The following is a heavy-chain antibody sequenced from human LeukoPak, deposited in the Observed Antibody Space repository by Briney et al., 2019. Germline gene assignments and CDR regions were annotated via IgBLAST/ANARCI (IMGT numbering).Heavy chain of an antibody. CDR1: GYTFTGYY. Sequence: ASVKVSCKASGYTFTGYYMHWVRQAPGQGLEWMGWINPNSGGTNYAQKFQGRVTMTRDTSISTAYMELSRLRSDDTAVYYCARESVWFGENMYYFDYWGQGTLVTVSS. V-gene: IGHV1-2*02. J-gene: IGHJ4*02. D-gene: IGHD3-10*01. CDR3: ARESVWFGENMYYFDY. CDR2: INPNSGGT.